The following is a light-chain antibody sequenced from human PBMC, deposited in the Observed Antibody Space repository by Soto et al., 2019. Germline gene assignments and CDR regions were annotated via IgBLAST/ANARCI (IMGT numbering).Light chain of an antibody. CDR1: ESLFGF. CDR3: QSYNDWPFA. CDR2: GVS. J-gene: IGKJ2*01. V-gene: IGKV3-15*01. Sequence: DIVLTQSPATLSVSPGDRVTLSCRASESLFGFLAWYQQKPVQAPRLLMYGVSTRATGLPDRFSGVGSATDFTLTISSLQSEDSAFYFCQSYNDWPFASGLGTRLEI.